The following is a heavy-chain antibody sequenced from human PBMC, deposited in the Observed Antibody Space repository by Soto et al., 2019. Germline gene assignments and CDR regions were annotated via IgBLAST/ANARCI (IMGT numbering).Heavy chain of an antibody. D-gene: IGHD3-10*01. J-gene: IGHJ6*03. CDR3: AKERAGFRSHSKGTYYYGSGKRPYYMDV. Sequence: GGSLRLSCAASGFTFSSYAMSWVRQAPGKGLEWVSAISGSGGSTYYADSVKGRFTISRDNSKNTLYLQMNSLRAEAKAVYYCAKERAGFRSHSKGTYYYGSGKRPYYMDVWGKGTTVTVSS. V-gene: IGHV3-23*01. CDR1: GFTFSSYA. CDR2: ISGSGGST.